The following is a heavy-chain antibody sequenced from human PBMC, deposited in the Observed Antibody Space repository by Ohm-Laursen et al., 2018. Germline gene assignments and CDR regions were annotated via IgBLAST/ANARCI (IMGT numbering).Heavy chain of an antibody. CDR2: IFSGGST. Sequence: SLRLSCTASGFIVSNYYMSWVRQAPGKGLEWVSVIFSGGSTYHADSVKGRFTISRDNAKTTLYLQMNSLRAEDTAVYYCARDAPNYKTISGVVTALGMDVWGQGTTVTVSS. D-gene: IGHD3-3*01. V-gene: IGHV3-53*01. CDR1: GFIVSNYY. J-gene: IGHJ6*02. CDR3: ARDAPNYKTISGVVTALGMDV.